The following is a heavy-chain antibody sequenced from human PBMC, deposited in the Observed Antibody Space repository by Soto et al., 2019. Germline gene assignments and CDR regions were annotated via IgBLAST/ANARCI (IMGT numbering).Heavy chain of an antibody. D-gene: IGHD3-16*01. CDR3: AQTWGLPFDY. CDR2: IYWNDDK. V-gene: IGHV2-5*01. Sequence: QITLKESGPTLVEPTQTLTLTCTYSGFSLRTTGVGVGWIRRPPGKALEWLGIIYWNDDKRYSPSLKNRFTLTSDISKRPAVLTMTNMDPVDTATYYSAQTWGLPFDYWGQGTLVIVSS. J-gene: IGHJ4*02. CDR1: GFSLRTTGVG.